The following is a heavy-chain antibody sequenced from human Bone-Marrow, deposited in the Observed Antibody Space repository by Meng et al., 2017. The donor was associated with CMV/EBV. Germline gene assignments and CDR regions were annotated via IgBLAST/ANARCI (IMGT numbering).Heavy chain of an antibody. D-gene: IGHD3-10*02. CDR2: IYRGGST. CDR1: GFSVSNNY. J-gene: IGHJ4*02. CDR3: VTDVPVDGRWD. Sequence: GESLKISCAASGFSVSNNYMTWVRQAPGKGLEWVSVIYRGGSTSYADSVKGRFTISRDNSKNTLYLHMNSLIAEDTAVYYCVTDVPVDGRWDWGQGTLVTVSS. V-gene: IGHV3-66*02.